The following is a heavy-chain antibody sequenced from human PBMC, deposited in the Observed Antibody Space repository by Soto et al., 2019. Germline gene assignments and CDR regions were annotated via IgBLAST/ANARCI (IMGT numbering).Heavy chain of an antibody. CDR1: GGSISSCSYS. J-gene: IGHJ6*02. CDR3: ARDHGYGMDV. V-gene: IGHV4-30-2*01. Sequence: QLQLQESGSGLVKPSQTLSLTCAVSGGSISSCSYSWSWIRKPPGKGLEWIGYIYHIGSTYYNPSLNRRVTLSVDMYKNQFSLKLSSVTAADTAVYYGARDHGYGMDVWGQGTTVTVSS. CDR2: IYHIGST.